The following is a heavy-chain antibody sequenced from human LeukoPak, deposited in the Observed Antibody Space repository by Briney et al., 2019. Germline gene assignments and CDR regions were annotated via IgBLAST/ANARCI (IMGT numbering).Heavy chain of an antibody. J-gene: IGHJ4*02. CDR1: GFTFSSYA. CDR2: ISYDGNNR. V-gene: IGHV3-30-3*01. D-gene: IGHD1-26*01. Sequence: GGSLRLSCAASGFTFSSYAMHWVRQAPGKGLEWVAVISYDGNNRYYADSVKGRFTISRDDSRSTLFLQMNSLGAEDTALYFCARDQTVGVTTGGYCGSWGQGTLVTVSS. CDR3: ARDQTVGVTTGGYCGS.